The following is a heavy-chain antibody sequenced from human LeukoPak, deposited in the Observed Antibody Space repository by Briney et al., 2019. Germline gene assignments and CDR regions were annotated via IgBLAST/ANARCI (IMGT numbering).Heavy chain of an antibody. J-gene: IGHJ6*02. V-gene: IGHV1-69*13. CDR3: ASRYCSGTSCYYYGMDV. D-gene: IGHD2-2*01. CDR1: GGTFSSYA. CDR2: IIPIFGTA. Sequence: ASVKVSCKASGGTFSSYAISWVRQAPGQGLEWMGGIIPIFGTANYAQKFQGRVTITADESTSTAYMELSSLRSEDTAVYYCASRYCSGTSCYYYGMDVWGQGTTVTVSS.